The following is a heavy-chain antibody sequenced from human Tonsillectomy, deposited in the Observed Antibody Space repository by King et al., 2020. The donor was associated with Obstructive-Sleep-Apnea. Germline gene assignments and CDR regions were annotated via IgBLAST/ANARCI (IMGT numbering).Heavy chain of an antibody. CDR3: ARDRSLLWFGEAPGNGLDV. V-gene: IGHV1-2*04. D-gene: IGHD3-10*01. CDR2: INPNSGGT. J-gene: IGHJ6*02. Sequence: QLVQSGAEVKKPGASVKVSCKASGYTFSNYYIHWVRQAPGQGLEWMGWINPNSGGTNYAQKFQDWVTMTRDTSISTAYLELRRLRSDDTAVYYCARDRSLLWFGEAPGNGLDVWGQGTTVTVSS. CDR1: GYTFSNYY.